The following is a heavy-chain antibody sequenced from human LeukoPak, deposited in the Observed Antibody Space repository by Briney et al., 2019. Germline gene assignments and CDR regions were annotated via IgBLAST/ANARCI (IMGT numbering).Heavy chain of an antibody. D-gene: IGHD3-22*01. Sequence: ASVKVSCKASGYTFTSYAMNWVRQAPGQGLEWMGWINTNTGNPTYAQGFTGRFVFSLDTSVSTAYLQISSLKAEDTAVYYCARDRGYYYDSSGYSYYFDYWGQGTLVTVSS. J-gene: IGHJ4*02. CDR1: GYTFTSYA. V-gene: IGHV7-4-1*02. CDR2: INTNTGNP. CDR3: ARDRGYYYDSSGYSYYFDY.